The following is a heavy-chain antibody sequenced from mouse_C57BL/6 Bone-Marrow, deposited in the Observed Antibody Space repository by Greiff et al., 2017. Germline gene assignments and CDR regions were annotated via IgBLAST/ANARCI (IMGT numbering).Heavy chain of an antibody. CDR3: ARKWTYYSNYDWFAY. CDR2: INPNNGGT. CDR1: GYTFTDYY. J-gene: IGHJ3*01. V-gene: IGHV1-26*01. Sequence: EVQLQQSGPELVKPGASVTISCKASGYTFTDYYMNWVKQSPGKSLEWIGDINPNNGGTSYNQKFKGKATLTVDKSSSTAYMELRSLTSEDSAVYYCARKWTYYSNYDWFAYWGQGTLVTVSA. D-gene: IGHD2-5*01.